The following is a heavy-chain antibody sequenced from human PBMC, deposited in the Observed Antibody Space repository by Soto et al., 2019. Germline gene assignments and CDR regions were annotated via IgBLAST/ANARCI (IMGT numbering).Heavy chain of an antibody. Sequence: ASETLSLTCTVSGGSISSHYWSWIRQPPGKGLEWIGYIYYSGRTNYNPSLKSRVTISVDTSKNQFSLKLSSVTAADTAVYYCARGYCSSTICYIWDNWFDPWGQGTLVTVSS. CDR2: IYYSGRT. CDR3: ARGYCSSTICYIWDNWFDP. V-gene: IGHV4-59*11. J-gene: IGHJ5*02. CDR1: GGSISSHY. D-gene: IGHD2-2*02.